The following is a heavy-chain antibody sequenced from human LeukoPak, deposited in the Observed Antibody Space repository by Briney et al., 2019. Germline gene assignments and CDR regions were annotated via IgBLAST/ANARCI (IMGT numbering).Heavy chain of an antibody. CDR2: ISYDGSNK. Sequence: GGSLRLSCAASGFTFSSYGMHWVRQAPGKGLEWVAVISYDGSNKYYADSVKGRFTISRDNSKNTLYLQMNSLRAEDTAVYYCAKPHTAMVEPTYFDYWGQGTLVTVSS. V-gene: IGHV3-30*18. CDR3: AKPHTAMVEPTYFDY. D-gene: IGHD5-18*01. J-gene: IGHJ4*02. CDR1: GFTFSSYG.